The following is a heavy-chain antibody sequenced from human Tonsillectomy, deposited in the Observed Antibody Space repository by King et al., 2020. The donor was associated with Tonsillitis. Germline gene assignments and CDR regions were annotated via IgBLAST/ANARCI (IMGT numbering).Heavy chain of an antibody. D-gene: IGHD5-24*01. CDR2: ISPSGDT. Sequence: LQLQESGQGLVKPSGTLSLTCSVSGGSISHANWWRWVSQPPGKGLEWIGEISPSGDTNYNSSLKSRVTISPDKSKNQFSLNLTYVNASDTAVYYCARVAYNFVLDYWGQGTLVSVSS. J-gene: IGHJ4*02. CDR1: GGSISHANW. V-gene: IGHV4-4*02. CDR3: ARVAYNFVLDY.